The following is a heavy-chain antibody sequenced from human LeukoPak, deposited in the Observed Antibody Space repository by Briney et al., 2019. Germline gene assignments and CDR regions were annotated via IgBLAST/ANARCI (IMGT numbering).Heavy chain of an antibody. J-gene: IGHJ4*02. Sequence: SETLSLTCTVSGGSIISYFWSWIRQPPGKGPEWIGYIFDSGTTNYNPSTNYNPSLKSRDTVPLDTSKNHFSLKLSSVTAADTAVYFCARGGVTTIAQYDYWGQGILVTVSS. V-gene: IGHV4-59*01. CDR2: IFDSGTTNYNPST. D-gene: IGHD5-12*01. CDR3: ARGGVTTIAQYDY. CDR1: GGSIISYF.